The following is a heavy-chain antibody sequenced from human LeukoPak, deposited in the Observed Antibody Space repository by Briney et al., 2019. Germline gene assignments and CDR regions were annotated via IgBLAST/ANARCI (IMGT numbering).Heavy chain of an antibody. CDR3: AKALTYYDFWNGFDP. Sequence: PGGSLRLSCAASGFTFDDYAMHWVRQAPGKCLEWVSLISWDGGSTYYADSVKGRFTISRDNSKNSLYLQMNSLRAEDTALYYCAKALTYYDFWNGFDPWGQGTLVTVSS. D-gene: IGHD3-3*01. CDR1: GFTFDDYA. V-gene: IGHV3-43D*04. CDR2: ISWDGGST. J-gene: IGHJ5*02.